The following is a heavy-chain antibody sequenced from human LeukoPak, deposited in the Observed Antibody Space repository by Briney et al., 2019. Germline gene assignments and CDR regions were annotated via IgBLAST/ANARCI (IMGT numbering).Heavy chain of an antibody. J-gene: IGHJ4*02. CDR2: INPNSGGT. D-gene: IGHD3-10*01. CDR1: GYTFTGYY. CDR3: ARGRGGYYNVLSEG. V-gene: IGHV1-2*02. Sequence: ASVKVSRKASGYTFTGYYMHWVRQAPGQGLEWMGWINPNSGGTNFAQKFQGRVTMTRDTSISTAHMELSTLRSDDTAVYYCARGRGGYYNVLSEGWGQGTLVTVSS.